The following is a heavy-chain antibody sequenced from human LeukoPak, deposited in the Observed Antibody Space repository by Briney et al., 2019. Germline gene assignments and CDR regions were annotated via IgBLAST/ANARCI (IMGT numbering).Heavy chain of an antibody. CDR2: IYYSGST. V-gene: IGHV4-59*01. Sequence: SETLTLTCTVSGGSISSYYWSWIRQPPGKGLEWIGYIYYSGSTNYNPSFKSRVTISVDTSKNQFSLKLSSVTAADTAVYYCARYISGTSQVFDYWGQGTLVTVSS. D-gene: IGHD1-20*01. CDR1: GGSISSYY. J-gene: IGHJ4*02. CDR3: ARYISGTSQVFDY.